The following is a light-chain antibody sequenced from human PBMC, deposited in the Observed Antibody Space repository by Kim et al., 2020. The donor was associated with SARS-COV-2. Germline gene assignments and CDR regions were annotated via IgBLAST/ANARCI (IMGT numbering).Light chain of an antibody. CDR2: YDS. J-gene: IGLJ3*02. Sequence: SYDLTQPPSVSVAPGKTARITCGGNNIGSKSVHWYQQKPGQAPVLVIYYDSDRPSGIPERFSGSNSGNTATLTISRVEAGDEADYYCQVWDSSSDHPVFGGGTQLTVL. CDR3: QVWDSSSDHPV. V-gene: IGLV3-21*04. CDR1: NIGSKS.